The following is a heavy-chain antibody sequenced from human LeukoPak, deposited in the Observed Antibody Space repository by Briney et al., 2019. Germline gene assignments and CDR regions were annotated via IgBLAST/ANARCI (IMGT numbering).Heavy chain of an antibody. Sequence: SETLSLTCTVSGGSISSGGYYWSWIRQPPGKGLEWIGYIYHSGSTYYNPSLKSRVTISVDRSKNQFSLKLSSVTAADTAVYYCARDRWGSRGNYFDYWGQGTLVTVSS. D-gene: IGHD2-15*01. CDR2: IYHSGST. CDR1: GGSISSGGYY. J-gene: IGHJ4*02. CDR3: ARDRWGSRGNYFDY. V-gene: IGHV4-30-2*01.